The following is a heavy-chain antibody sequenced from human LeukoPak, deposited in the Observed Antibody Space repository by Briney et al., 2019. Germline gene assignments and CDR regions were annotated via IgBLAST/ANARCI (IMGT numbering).Heavy chain of an antibody. CDR1: GGSISSGDYF. CDR2: IYNTGNT. V-gene: IGHV4-31*03. Sequence: KSSETLSLTCTVSGGSISSGDYFWSWIRQHPERGLEWIGYIYNTGNTYCNPSLKSRVTLSVDTSKNQFSLKLTSVTAADTAVYYYARRGGGRWFDPWGQGTLVTVSS. D-gene: IGHD3-16*01. CDR3: ARRGGGRWFDP. J-gene: IGHJ5*02.